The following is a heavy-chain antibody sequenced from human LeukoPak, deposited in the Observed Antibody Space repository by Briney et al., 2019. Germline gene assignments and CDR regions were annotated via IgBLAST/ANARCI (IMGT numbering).Heavy chain of an antibody. V-gene: IGHV4-61*01. CDR2: IYYSGST. D-gene: IGHD6-13*01. CDR3: ARGCGSSSWYAHWFDP. CDR1: GGSVSSGSYY. Sequence: SETLSLTSTVSGGSVSSGSYYWSWIRQPPGKGLEWIGYIYYSGSTNYNPSLKSRVTISVDTSKNQFSLKLSSVTAADTAVYYCARGCGSSSWYAHWFDPWGQGTLVTVSS. J-gene: IGHJ5*02.